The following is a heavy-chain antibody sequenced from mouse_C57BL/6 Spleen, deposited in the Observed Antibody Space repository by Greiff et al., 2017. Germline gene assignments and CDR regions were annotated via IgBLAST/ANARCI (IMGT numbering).Heavy chain of an antibody. V-gene: IGHV1-39*01. D-gene: IGHD1-1*01. Sequence: EVQGVESGPELVKPGASVKISCKASGYSFTDYNMNWVKQSNGKSLEWIGVINPNYGTTSYNQKFKGKATLTVDQSSSTAYMQLNSLTSEDSAVYYCARGTYYYGSSYAMDYWGQGTSVTVSS. CDR2: INPNYGTT. J-gene: IGHJ4*01. CDR1: GYSFTDYN. CDR3: ARGTYYYGSSYAMDY.